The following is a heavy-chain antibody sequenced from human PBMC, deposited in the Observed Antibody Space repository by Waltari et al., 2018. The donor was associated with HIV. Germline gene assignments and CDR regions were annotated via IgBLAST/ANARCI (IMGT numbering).Heavy chain of an antibody. CDR3: ARDSSYSSGYHMGLLAFDI. D-gene: IGHD3-22*01. J-gene: IGHJ3*02. CDR1: GFTFSSYS. Sequence: EVQLVESGGGLVKPGGSLRLSCAASGFTFSSYSMTWVRQAPGKGLEWVSSIISSRSYRYYADSVKGRFTISRDNAKNSLYLQMNSLRAEDTAVYYCARDSSYSSGYHMGLLAFDIWGQGTMVTVSS. CDR2: IISSRSYR. V-gene: IGHV3-21*01.